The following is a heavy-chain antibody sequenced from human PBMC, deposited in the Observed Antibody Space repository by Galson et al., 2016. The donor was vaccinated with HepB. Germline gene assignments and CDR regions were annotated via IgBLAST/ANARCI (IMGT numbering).Heavy chain of an antibody. V-gene: IGHV3-53*01. J-gene: IGHJ6*02. D-gene: IGHD5-12*01. CDR1: GFTVSSHY. CDR2: IYSGGKT. CDR3: ARDRLGGRPTYYYYYDMDV. Sequence: SLRLSCAASGFTVSSHYMSWVRQAPGKGLEWVSVIYSGGKTYYTDSVKGRFTISRDNFKNTLYLQMNSLRAEDTAVYYCARDRLGGRPTYYYYYDMDVWGQGTTVTVSS.